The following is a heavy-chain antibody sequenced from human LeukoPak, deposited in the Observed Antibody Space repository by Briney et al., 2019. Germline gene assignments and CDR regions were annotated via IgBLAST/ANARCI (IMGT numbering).Heavy chain of an antibody. CDR1: GFTFRSYG. D-gene: IGHD2-2*01. Sequence: PGGSLRLSCTASGFTFRSYGMHWVRQAPGKGLEWVALISYDGSNEYYADSVRGRFTISRDNSKFTLYMQMNSLRAEDTAVYYCARVRAGYCTSTSCYTGMDVWGQGTTVTVSS. V-gene: IGHV3-30*03. CDR2: ISYDGSNE. CDR3: ARVRAGYCTSTSCYTGMDV. J-gene: IGHJ6*02.